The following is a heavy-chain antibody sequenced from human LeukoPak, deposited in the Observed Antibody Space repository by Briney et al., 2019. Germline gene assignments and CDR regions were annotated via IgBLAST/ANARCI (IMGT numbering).Heavy chain of an antibody. V-gene: IGHV4-39*01. J-gene: IGHJ5*02. Sequence: PSETLSLTCDVYGESFSGYYWGWIRQPPGKGLEWIGSIYYSGSTYYNPSLKSRVTISVDTSKNQFSLKLSSVTAADTAVYYCARHGETRLLWFGELISWFDPWGQGTLVTVSS. CDR2: IYYSGST. CDR3: ARHGETRLLWFGELISWFDP. D-gene: IGHD3-10*01. CDR1: GESFSGYY.